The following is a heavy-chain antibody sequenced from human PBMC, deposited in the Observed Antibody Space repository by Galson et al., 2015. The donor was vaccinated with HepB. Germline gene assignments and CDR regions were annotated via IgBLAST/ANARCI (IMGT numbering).Heavy chain of an antibody. Sequence: LRLSCAASGFTFSNYWVHWVRQVPGKGLVWVSRIDNDGSYVNYGDSGQGRFTISRDNAKNTVNLQMNSLRAEDTAVYYCAREFVAVPGRNSDAFDMWGRGTMVTVSS. CDR1: GFTFSNYW. V-gene: IGHV3-74*01. CDR2: IDNDGSYV. CDR3: AREFVAVPGRNSDAFDM. D-gene: IGHD6-19*01. J-gene: IGHJ3*02.